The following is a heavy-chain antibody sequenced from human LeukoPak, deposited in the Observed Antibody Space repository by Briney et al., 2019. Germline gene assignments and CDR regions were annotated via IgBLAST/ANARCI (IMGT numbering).Heavy chain of an antibody. J-gene: IGHJ4*02. CDR3: AREVRDGYNIPYYFAS. V-gene: IGHV1-69*01. CDR2: IIPMSGTI. D-gene: IGHD5-24*01. CDR1: GGTFRSYA. Sequence: SVKISCKASGGTFRSYAISWVRQAPGQGLEWMGGIIPMSGTIKYAQKVQGRVTITADESTTTAHMELSSLRSEDTAVYYCAREVRDGYNIPYYFASWGQGTLVTVSS.